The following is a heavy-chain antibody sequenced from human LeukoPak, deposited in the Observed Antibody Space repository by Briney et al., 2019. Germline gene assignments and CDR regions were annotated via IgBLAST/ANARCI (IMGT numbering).Heavy chain of an antibody. J-gene: IGHJ4*02. D-gene: IGHD3-9*01. CDR2: INSDGSST. Sequence: GGSLRLSCAASGFTFSSYWMHWVRQAPGKGLVWVSRINSDGSSTSYADSVKGRFTISRDNAKNTLYLQMNSLRAEDTAVYYCAKGDPPTYYDILTGQDYWGQGTLVTVSS. CDR3: AKGDPPTYYDILTGQDY. V-gene: IGHV3-74*01. CDR1: GFTFSSYW.